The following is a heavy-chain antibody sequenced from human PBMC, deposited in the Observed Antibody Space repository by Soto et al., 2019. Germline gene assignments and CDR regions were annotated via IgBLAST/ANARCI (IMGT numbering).Heavy chain of an antibody. D-gene: IGHD6-13*01. J-gene: IGHJ4*02. CDR2: IYFSGGT. CDR3: ARESRSWYGSIGDY. CDR1: GGSISSYY. V-gene: IGHV4-59*12. Sequence: QVQLQESGPGLVKPSETLSLTCTVSGGSISSYYWSWIRQPPGKGLEWIGYIYFSGGTNYNPSLKSRVTISVDTSKNQFSLKVSSVTAADTAVYYCARESRSWYGSIGDYWGQGTLVTVSS.